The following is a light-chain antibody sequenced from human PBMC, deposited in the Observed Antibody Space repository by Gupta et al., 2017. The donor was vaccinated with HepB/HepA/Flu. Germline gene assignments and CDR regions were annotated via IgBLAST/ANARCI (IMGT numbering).Light chain of an antibody. Sequence: SHVLTQAPSVSVAPGKTARLTCGGNNIGGKSVHWYQQRPGHAPVALVYDDTYRPSGIPERFSGTKSGNTATLNISRVEVGDEADYSCQGWDSSRDHTVIFGGGTKLTVL. CDR1: NIGGKS. CDR3: QGWDSSRDHTVI. J-gene: IGLJ2*01. CDR2: DDT. V-gene: IGLV3-21*03.